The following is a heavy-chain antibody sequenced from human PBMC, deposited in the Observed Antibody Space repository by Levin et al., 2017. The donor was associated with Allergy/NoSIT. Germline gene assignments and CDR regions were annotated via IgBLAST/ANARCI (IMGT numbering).Heavy chain of an antibody. J-gene: IGHJ4*02. Sequence: SETLSLTCAVYGGSFSGYYWSWIRQPPGKGLEWIGEIGHSGSTNYNPSLKSRVTISVDTSKNQFSLNLSSVTVADTAVYYCARVTTAFDYWGQGTLVTVSS. CDR3: ARVTTAFDY. D-gene: IGHD4-17*01. V-gene: IGHV4-34*01. CDR2: IGHSGST. CDR1: GGSFSGYY.